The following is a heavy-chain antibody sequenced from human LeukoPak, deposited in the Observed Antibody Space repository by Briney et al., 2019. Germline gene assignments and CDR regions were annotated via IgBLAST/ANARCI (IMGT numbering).Heavy chain of an antibody. CDR2: IKQDGSEE. Sequence: GGSLRLSCAASGFTFSSYEMNWVRQAPGKGLEWVANIKQDGSEEYYVDSVKGRFTISRDNAKNSLYLQMNSLRAEDTAVYYCARTAGGYDYEGIYYYYYMDVWGKGTTVTVSS. J-gene: IGHJ6*03. CDR1: GFTFSSYE. V-gene: IGHV3-7*01. D-gene: IGHD5-12*01. CDR3: ARTAGGYDYEGIYYYYYMDV.